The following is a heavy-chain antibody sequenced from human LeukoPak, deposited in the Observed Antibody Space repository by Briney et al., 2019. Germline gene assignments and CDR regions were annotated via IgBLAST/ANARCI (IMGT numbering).Heavy chain of an antibody. CDR2: INPNSGGT. CDR3: ARGRVGETGFDY. J-gene: IGHJ4*02. Sequence: GASVTVSCTASGYTFTGYYMHWVRQAPGQGLEWMGWINPNSGGTNYAQKFQGRVTMTRDTSISTAYMELSRLRSDDTAVYYCARGRVGETGFDYWGQGTLVTVSS. D-gene: IGHD1-26*01. CDR1: GYTFTGYY. V-gene: IGHV1-2*02.